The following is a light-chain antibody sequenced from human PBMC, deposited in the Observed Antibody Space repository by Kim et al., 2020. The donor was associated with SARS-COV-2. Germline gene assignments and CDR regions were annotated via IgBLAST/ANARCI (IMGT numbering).Light chain of an antibody. CDR1: RGIGNN. CDR2: DAS. V-gene: IGKV1-33*01. CDR3: QQFDNLSLT. J-gene: IGKJ1*01. Sequence: DIQMTQSPSSLTASVGDRVTFTCRASRGIGNNLNWYQQKPGKAPKFLIYDASNVQTGVPSRFSGTGSGTDFTFIITSLQPEDFATYYCQQFDNLSLTFGEGTKVDIK.